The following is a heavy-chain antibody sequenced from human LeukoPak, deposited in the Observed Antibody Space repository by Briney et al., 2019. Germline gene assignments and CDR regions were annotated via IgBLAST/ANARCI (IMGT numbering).Heavy chain of an antibody. J-gene: IGHJ4*02. CDR3: ARETIVGATTKAYYFDY. D-gene: IGHD1-26*01. V-gene: IGHV3-30*04. CDR2: ISYDGRNK. Sequence: GGSLRLSCAAPGFTFSSYAMQWVRQAPGKGLEGEAVISYDGRNKYYADSVKGRFTISRDNSKNTLYLQMNSLRAEDTAVYYCARETIVGATTKAYYFDYWGQGTLVTVSS. CDR1: GFTFSSYA.